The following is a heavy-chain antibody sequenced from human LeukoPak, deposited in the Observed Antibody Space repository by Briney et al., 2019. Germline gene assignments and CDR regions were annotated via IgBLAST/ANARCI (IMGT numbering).Heavy chain of an antibody. D-gene: IGHD2-15*01. V-gene: IGHV1-69*05. Sequence: ASVKVSCKASEGTFSSYAFSWVRQAPGQGLEWMGGIIPIFGTANYAQKFQGRVTITTDESTSTAYMELSSLRPEDTAVYYCARGGGFEEVDQYFDYRGQGTLVTVSS. CDR1: EGTFSSYA. CDR3: ARGGGFEEVDQYFDY. CDR2: IIPIFGTA. J-gene: IGHJ4*02.